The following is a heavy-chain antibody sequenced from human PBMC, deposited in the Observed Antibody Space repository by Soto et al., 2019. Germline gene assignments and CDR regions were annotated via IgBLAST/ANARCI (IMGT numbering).Heavy chain of an antibody. CDR3: ARKPLKSFNPNFDP. CDR2: MNPNSGNT. CDR1: GYTFTSYD. V-gene: IGHV1-8*01. Sequence: QVQLVQSGAEVKKPGASVKVSCKASGYTFTSYDINWVRQATGQGLEWMGWMNPNSGNTGYAQKFQGRVTMTMNTSISTAYMELSSLRSEDTAVYYCARKPLKSFNPNFDPWGQGTLVTVSS. J-gene: IGHJ5*02.